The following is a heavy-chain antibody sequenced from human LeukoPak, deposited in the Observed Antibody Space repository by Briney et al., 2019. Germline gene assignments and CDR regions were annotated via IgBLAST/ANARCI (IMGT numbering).Heavy chain of an antibody. CDR2: FDPEDGET. D-gene: IGHD3-10*01. J-gene: IGHJ4*02. CDR1: GYTLTELS. Sequence: ASVKVSCKVSGYTLTELSMHWVRQAPGKGLEWMGGFDPEDGETIYAQKFQGRVTMTEDTSTDTAYVELSSLRSEDTAVYYCASRVRGFIIALNYWGQGTLVTVSS. V-gene: IGHV1-24*01. CDR3: ASRVRGFIIALNY.